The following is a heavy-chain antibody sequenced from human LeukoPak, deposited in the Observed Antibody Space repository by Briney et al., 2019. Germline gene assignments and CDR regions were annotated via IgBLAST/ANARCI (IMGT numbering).Heavy chain of an antibody. CDR2: ITVDGGNI. J-gene: IGHJ3*01. CDR1: RFAFHNYA. Sequence: GGSLRLSCAASRFAFHNYAMTWIRQAPERGLEWVSSITVDGGNIKYADSAKGRFTISRDNSKGTLYLQMDSLRVEDTAVYYCGKDPNGDYIGAFDFWGQGTMVTVSS. V-gene: IGHV3-23*01. D-gene: IGHD4-17*01. CDR3: GKDPNGDYIGAFDF.